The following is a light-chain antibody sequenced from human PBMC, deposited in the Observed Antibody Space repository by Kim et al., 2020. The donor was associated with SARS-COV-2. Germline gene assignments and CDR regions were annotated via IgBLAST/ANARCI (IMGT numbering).Light chain of an antibody. J-gene: IGLJ3*02. CDR2: DNN. CDR1: SSNIGKNY. CDR3: GTWDSSLSVWV. V-gene: IGLV1-51*01. Sequence: GRKVTISCSGSSSNIGKNYVSWYQQFPRTAPKLLIYDNNKRPSGIPDRFSGSRSGASASLGITGLQTGDEADYSCGTWDSSLSVWVFGGGTQLTVL.